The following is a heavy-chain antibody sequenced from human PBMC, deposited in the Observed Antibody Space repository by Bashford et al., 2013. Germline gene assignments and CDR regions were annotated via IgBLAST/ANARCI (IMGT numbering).Heavy chain of an antibody. CDR2: ISSGIINQ. V-gene: IGHV3-30*04. Sequence: RLSCAASGFTFSDYAMHWVRQAPGKGLEWVALISSGIINQYYAESVKGRFTISRDNSKNTLSLQMNSLRTEDTAVYYCARASRWLQIGFDYWGQGTLVTVSS. J-gene: IGHJ4*02. CDR3: ARASRWLQIGFDY. D-gene: IGHD5-24*01. CDR1: GFTFSDYA.